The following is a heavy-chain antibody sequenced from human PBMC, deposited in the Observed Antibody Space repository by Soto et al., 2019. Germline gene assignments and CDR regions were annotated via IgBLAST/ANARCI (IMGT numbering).Heavy chain of an antibody. Sequence: GGSLRLSCAASGFTFSSYWMSRVRQAPGKGLEWVANIKQAGSERYYVDSVKGRFTISRDNGKNSLYLQMNSLRAEDTAVYYCATVVGAPNWFDPWGQGTLVTVSS. V-gene: IGHV3-7*04. CDR2: IKQAGSER. D-gene: IGHD1-26*01. CDR1: GFTFSSYW. J-gene: IGHJ5*02. CDR3: ATVVGAPNWFDP.